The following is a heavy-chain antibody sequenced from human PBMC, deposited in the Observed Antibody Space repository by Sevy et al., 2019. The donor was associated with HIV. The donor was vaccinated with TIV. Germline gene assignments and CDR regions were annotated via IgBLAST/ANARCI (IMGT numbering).Heavy chain of an antibody. D-gene: IGHD3-22*01. J-gene: IGHJ4*02. V-gene: IGHV4-61*01. Sequence: SETLSLTCNVSVASVSSGKYYWTWIRQPPGKDLEWIGHVSYSGRTNYNPSLKSRVTISEDTSKNQFSLSLNSVTAADTATYYCAREIYFYENSSFYYFDSWGLGILVTVSS. CDR1: VASVSSGKYY. CDR2: VSYSGRT. CDR3: AREIYFYENSSFYYFDS.